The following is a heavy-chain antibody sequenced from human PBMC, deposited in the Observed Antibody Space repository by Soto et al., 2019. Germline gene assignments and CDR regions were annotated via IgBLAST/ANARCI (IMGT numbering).Heavy chain of an antibody. V-gene: IGHV3-48*02. CDR1: GFTFISYS. CDR3: ARIHEIGYCSSPSCYRRYFDY. J-gene: IGHJ4*02. D-gene: IGHD2-2*01. CDR2: ISGSGITI. Sequence: GGSLRLSCAASGFTFISYSMNWVRQAPGKGLEWVSYISGSGITIHYADSVKGRFTISRDNAKYLLYLQVNILRDEDTAVYYCARIHEIGYCSSPSCYRRYFDYWGQGTLVTVSS.